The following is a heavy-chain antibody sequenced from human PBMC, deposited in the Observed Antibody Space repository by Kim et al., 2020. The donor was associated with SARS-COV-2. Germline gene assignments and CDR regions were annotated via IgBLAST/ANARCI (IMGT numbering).Heavy chain of an antibody. Sequence: ASVKVSCKASGYTFTSSDINWVRQASGQGLEWMGWMNPNSGNTGCAQNFQGRVTMTRNTSISTAYMELSSLRSEDPAVYYCARGKLGSCSGPGCLRPFDYWGQGTLVTVSS. D-gene: IGHD2-2*01. CDR2: MNPNSGNT. V-gene: IGHV1-8*01. CDR3: ARGKLGSCSGPGCLRPFDY. J-gene: IGHJ4*02. CDR1: GYTFTSSD.